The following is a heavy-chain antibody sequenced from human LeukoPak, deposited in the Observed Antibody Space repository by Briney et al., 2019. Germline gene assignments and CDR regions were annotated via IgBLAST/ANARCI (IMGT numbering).Heavy chain of an antibody. CDR3: AMYYYDSSGYGAFDI. CDR2: INPNSGGT. J-gene: IGHJ3*02. D-gene: IGHD3-22*01. Sequence: ASVKVSCKASGYTFTGYYMHWVRQAPGPGLEWMGRINPNSGGTNYAQKFQGRVTMTRDTSISTAYMELSRLRSDDTAVYYCAMYYYDSSGYGAFDIWGQGTMVTVSS. V-gene: IGHV1-2*06. CDR1: GYTFTGYY.